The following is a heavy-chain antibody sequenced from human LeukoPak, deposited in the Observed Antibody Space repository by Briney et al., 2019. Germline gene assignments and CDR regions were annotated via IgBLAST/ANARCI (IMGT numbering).Heavy chain of an antibody. J-gene: IGHJ4*02. CDR3: ARDRVPFCTNGVCYKYY. CDR2: INPNSGGT. D-gene: IGHD2-8*01. Sequence: ASVKVSCKASGYTFTGYYMHWVRQAPGQGLEWMGWINPNSGGTNYAQKFQGRVTMTRDTSISTAYMELSRLRSDDTAVYYCARDRVPFCTNGVCYKYYWGRGTLVTVSS. V-gene: IGHV1-2*02. CDR1: GYTFTGYY.